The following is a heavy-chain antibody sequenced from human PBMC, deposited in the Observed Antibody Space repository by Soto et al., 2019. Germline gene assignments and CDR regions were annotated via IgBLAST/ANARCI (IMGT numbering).Heavy chain of an antibody. Sequence: LRVSCAASGFTFSDHQLGWVRQAPGKGLEWVGRARDTAKNYTTEYAASVKGRFTISRDDSSNSLYLLMNSLKTEDTAVYYCARDYYGGNPFGYWGQGTLVTVSS. CDR1: GFTFSDHQ. J-gene: IGHJ4*02. CDR3: ARDYYGGNPFGY. V-gene: IGHV3-72*01. D-gene: IGHD4-17*01. CDR2: ARDTAKNYTT.